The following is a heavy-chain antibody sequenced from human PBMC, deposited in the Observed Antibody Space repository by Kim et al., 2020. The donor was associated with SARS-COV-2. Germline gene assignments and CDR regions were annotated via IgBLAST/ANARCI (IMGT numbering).Heavy chain of an antibody. CDR2: ISESGNII. CDR3: ARHGGRRWLEDGGYYYYGMDV. V-gene: IGHV3-48*03. D-gene: IGHD3-3*01. J-gene: IGHJ6*02. Sequence: GGSLRLSCAATEFTFSRFEMNWVRQAPGKGLEWISSISESGNIIKYGGSVKGRFTISRDNAKNSLYLQMDSLKVEDTAVYYCARHGGRRWLEDGGYYYYGMDVWGQGTTVTVSS. CDR1: EFTFSRFE.